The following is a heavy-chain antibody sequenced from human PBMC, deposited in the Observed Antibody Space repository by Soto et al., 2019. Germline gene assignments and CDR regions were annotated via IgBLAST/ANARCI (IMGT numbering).Heavy chain of an antibody. CDR1: GDSISSPNW. CDR3: AREGFDHRPDY. J-gene: IGHJ4*02. V-gene: IGHV4-4*02. Sequence: QVQLQESGPGLVKPSETLSLTCAVSGDSISSPNWWSWYRQTPGKGLELIGEMFATGSSNYNPSLTGPVTISLGTSKNHFSLKLTSLTAADTASYYCAREGFDHRPDYWGQGIPVTASS. CDR2: MFATGSS.